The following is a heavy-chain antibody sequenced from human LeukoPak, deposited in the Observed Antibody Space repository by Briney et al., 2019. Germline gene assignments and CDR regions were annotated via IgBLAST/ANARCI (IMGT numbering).Heavy chain of an antibody. CDR3: ARLKGYGDYRGAFDI. D-gene: IGHD4-17*01. CDR2: ISYDGSNK. J-gene: IGHJ3*02. CDR1: GFTFSSYS. Sequence: GGSLRLSCAASGFTFSSYSMNWVRQAPGKGLEWVAVISYDGSNKYYADSVKGRFTISRDNSKNTLYLQMNSLRAEDTAVYYCARLKGYGDYRGAFDIWGQGTMVTVSS. V-gene: IGHV3-30*03.